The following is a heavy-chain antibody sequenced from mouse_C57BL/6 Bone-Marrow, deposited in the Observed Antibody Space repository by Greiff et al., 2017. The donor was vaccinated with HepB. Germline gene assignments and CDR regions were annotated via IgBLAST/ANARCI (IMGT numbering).Heavy chain of an antibody. D-gene: IGHD2-10*02. J-gene: IGHJ2*01. CDR3: ARDGYGNSY. CDR1: GFTFSSYA. Sequence: EVKLVESGGGLVKPGGSLKLSCAASGFTFSSYAMSWVRQTPEKRLEWVATISDGGSYTYYPDNVKGRFTISRDNAKNNLYLQMSHLESEDTAMYYCARDGYGNSYWGQGTTLTVSS. V-gene: IGHV5-4*01. CDR2: ISDGGSYT.